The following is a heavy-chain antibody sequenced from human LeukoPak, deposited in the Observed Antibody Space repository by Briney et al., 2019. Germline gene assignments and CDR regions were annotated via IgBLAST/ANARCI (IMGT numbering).Heavy chain of an antibody. CDR2: IYYSGTT. D-gene: IGHD5-12*01. Sequence: SETLSPTCTVSGGSIRGDYWSWIRQPPGKRLEWIGYIYYSGTTSYNPSLQSRVTISVDTSKNQFSLKLSSVAAADTAVYYCARGFGSGYDFPTYYYGMDVWGQGTTVTVSS. V-gene: IGHV4-59*01. J-gene: IGHJ6*02. CDR3: ARGFGSGYDFPTYYYGMDV. CDR1: GGSIRGDY.